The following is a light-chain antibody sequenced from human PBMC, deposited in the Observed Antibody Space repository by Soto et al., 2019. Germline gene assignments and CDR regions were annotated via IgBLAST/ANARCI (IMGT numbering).Light chain of an antibody. J-gene: IGKJ1*01. CDR3: QQYGSSGT. CDR2: GAS. V-gene: IGKV3-20*01. CDR1: QNIGSSN. Sequence: PGERATLSCRASQNIGSSNVAWYQHKPGLAPRLLLYGASTRATGIPDRFSGRGSGTDFSLTISRLEPEDFAVYYCQQYGSSGTFGQGTKVDIK.